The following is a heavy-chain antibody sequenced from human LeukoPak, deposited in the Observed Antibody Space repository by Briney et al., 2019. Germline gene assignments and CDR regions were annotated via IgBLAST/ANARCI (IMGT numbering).Heavy chain of an antibody. CDR2: IRFDGNST. CDR3: ARDDYYSS. V-gene: IGHV3-74*01. Sequence: GGSLRLSFVGSGFPFKNYWMHWVRQAPGKGLIWVSRIRFDGNSTIYADSVKGRFTISRDNAKNKLYLHMNSLRAEDTAVYYCARDDYYSSWGQGTLVTVSS. D-gene: IGHD3-10*01. CDR1: GFPFKNYW. J-gene: IGHJ5*02.